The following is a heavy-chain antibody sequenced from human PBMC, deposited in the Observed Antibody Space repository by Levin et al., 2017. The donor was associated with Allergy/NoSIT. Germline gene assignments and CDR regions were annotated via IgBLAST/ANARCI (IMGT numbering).Heavy chain of an antibody. CDR2: MYYSGSI. J-gene: IGHJ2*01. Sequence: SETLSLTCTVSGGSISSYFWSWIRQPPGKGLEWIGYMYYSGSINYNPSLKSRVTISVDTSKNQFSLKLSSVTAADTAVYYCARDPSGYSNWYFDLWGRGSLVTVSS. CDR1: GGSISSYF. D-gene: IGHD3-22*01. CDR3: ARDPSGYSNWYFDL. V-gene: IGHV4-59*01.